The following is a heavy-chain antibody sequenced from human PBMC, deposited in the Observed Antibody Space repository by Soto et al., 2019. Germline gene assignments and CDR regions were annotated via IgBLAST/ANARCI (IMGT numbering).Heavy chain of an antibody. CDR1: GYSFTSYW. V-gene: IGHV5-51*01. J-gene: IGHJ6*02. Sequence: GESLKISCKGSGYSFTSYWIGWMRQMPGKGLEWMGIIYPGDSDTRYSPSFQGQVTISADKSINTAYLQWSSLKASDTAMYYCAGGGVRGVITRTRDYYGMDVWGQGTTVTVAS. D-gene: IGHD3-10*01. CDR3: AGGGVRGVITRTRDYYGMDV. CDR2: IYPGDSDT.